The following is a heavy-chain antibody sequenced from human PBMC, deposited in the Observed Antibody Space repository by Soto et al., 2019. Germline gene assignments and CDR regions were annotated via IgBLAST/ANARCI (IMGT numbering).Heavy chain of an antibody. CDR1: GGSISSGGYY. V-gene: IGHV4-31*03. CDR3: ACLAIKVREIDY. J-gene: IGHJ4*02. CDR2: IYYSGST. Sequence: QVQLQESGPGLVKPSQTLSLTCTFSGGSISSGGYYWSWIRQHPGKGLEWIGYIYYSGSTYYNPALKSRVTISVETSKNQFSLKLSSVTAADTAVYYCACLAIKVREIDYWGQGTLVTVSS.